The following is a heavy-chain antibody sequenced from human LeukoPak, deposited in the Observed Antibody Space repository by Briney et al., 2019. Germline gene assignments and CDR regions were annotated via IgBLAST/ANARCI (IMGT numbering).Heavy chain of an antibody. V-gene: IGHV1-2*02. CDR1: GYTFTGYY. CDR3: AVPYYYDSSGYYLFDY. D-gene: IGHD3-22*01. Sequence: GESLKISCKASGYTFTGYYMHWVRQAPGQGLEWMGWINPNSGGTNYAQKFQGRVTMTRDTSISTAYMELSRLRSDDTAVYYCAVPYYYDSSGYYLFDYWGQGTLVTVSS. CDR2: INPNSGGT. J-gene: IGHJ4*02.